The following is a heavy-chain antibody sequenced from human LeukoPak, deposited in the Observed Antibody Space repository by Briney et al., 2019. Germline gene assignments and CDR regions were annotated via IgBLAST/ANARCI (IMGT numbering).Heavy chain of an antibody. J-gene: IGHJ4*02. Sequence: GGTLRLSCAASGFTFSSYAMHWVRQAPGKGLEWVAVISYDGSNKYYADSVKGRFTISRDNSKNTLYLQMNSLRAEDTAVYYCAREPWLGSHFDYWGQGTLVTVSS. CDR1: GFTFSSYA. CDR3: AREPWLGSHFDY. CDR2: ISYDGSNK. V-gene: IGHV3-30-3*01. D-gene: IGHD6-19*01.